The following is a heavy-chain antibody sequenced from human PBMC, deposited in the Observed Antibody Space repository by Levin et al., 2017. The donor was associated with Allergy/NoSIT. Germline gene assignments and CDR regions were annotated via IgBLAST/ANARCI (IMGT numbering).Heavy chain of an antibody. CDR2: IYHSGST. D-gene: IGHD2-2*01. Sequence: SETLSLTCAVSGGSISSSNWWSWVRQPPGKGLEWIGEIYHSGSTNYNPSLKSRVTISVDKSKNQFSLKLSSVTAADTAVYYCARTGYCSSTSCYDYDYWGQGTLVTVSS. J-gene: IGHJ4*02. V-gene: IGHV4-4*02. CDR1: GGSISSSNW. CDR3: ARTGYCSSTSCYDYDY.